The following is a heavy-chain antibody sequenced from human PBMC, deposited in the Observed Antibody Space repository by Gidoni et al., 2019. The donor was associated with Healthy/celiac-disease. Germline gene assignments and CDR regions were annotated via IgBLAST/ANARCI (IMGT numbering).Heavy chain of an antibody. CDR2: ISCGGRST. D-gene: IGHD5-12*01. CDR1: GLLLSSYA. Sequence: EVQRLACGGGFVQRGGSLRLSCAASGLLLSSYAMSWVRLAPGKGLEWVSAISCGGRSTYYADSVERRFTFSRDNSKNTLYLQMNSLRAEDTAVYYCVKVMDGYNPFDYWGQGTLVAVSS. CDR3: VKVMDGYNPFDY. J-gene: IGHJ4*02. V-gene: IGHV3-23*01.